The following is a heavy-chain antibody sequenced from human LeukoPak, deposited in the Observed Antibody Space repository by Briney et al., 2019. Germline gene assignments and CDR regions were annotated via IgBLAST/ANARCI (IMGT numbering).Heavy chain of an antibody. J-gene: IGHJ4*02. D-gene: IGHD4-17*01. Sequence: LRLSCAASGFTVSSNYMSWVRQPPGKGLEWIGYIYYSGSTYYNPSLKSRVTISVDTSKNQFSLKLSSVTATDTAVYYCAGASDYGDYADYFDYWGQGTLVTVSS. CDR3: AGASDYGDYADYFDY. V-gene: IGHV4-30-4*08. CDR2: IYYSGST. CDR1: GFTVSSNY.